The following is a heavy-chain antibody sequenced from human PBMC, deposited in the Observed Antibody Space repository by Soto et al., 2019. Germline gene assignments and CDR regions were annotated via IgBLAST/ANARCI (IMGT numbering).Heavy chain of an antibody. CDR1: GFTFSSYG. J-gene: IGHJ6*02. D-gene: IGHD3-10*01. CDR2: IWYDGSNK. CDR3: AREFGGSGSYSYYGMDV. Sequence: QVQLVESGGGVVQPGRSLRLSCAASGFTFSSYGMHWVRQAPGKGLEWVAVIWYDGSNKYYADSVKGRFTISRDNSKNTLYLQMNSLRAEDTAVYYCAREFGGSGSYSYYGMDVWGQGTTVTVSS. V-gene: IGHV3-33*01.